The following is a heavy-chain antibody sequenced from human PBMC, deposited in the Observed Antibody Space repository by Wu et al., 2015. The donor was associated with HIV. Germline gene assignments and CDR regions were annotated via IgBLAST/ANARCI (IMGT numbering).Heavy chain of an antibody. CDR3: ARGLPLALGTSFYFDH. J-gene: IGHJ4*02. CDR2: ITTYTGKT. D-gene: IGHD7-27*01. V-gene: IGHV1-18*01. Sequence: QVHLVQFGGEVKKPGSSVKVTCKASGDGFTSYAVSWVRQAPGQGLEWVGWITTYTGKTNYAQNFQGRVTMTTDTSTNTIYMELASLTFDDTAVYYCARGLPLALGTSFYFDHWGQGTLVTVSS. CDR1: GDGFTSYA.